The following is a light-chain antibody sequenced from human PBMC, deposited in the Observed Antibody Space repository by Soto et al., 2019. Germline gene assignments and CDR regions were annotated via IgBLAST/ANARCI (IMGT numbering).Light chain of an antibody. V-gene: IGKV3-20*01. CDR2: GAS. J-gene: IGKJ1*01. Sequence: EIVLTQSPGTLSLSPGERATLSCRASQSVSSSYLAWYQQKPGQAPRLLIYGASSMATGIPDRFSGSGSGTDFTLSISRLETEAFAVYYYQQYGSSPRTFGQGTKVEIK. CDR3: QQYGSSPRT. CDR1: QSVSSSY.